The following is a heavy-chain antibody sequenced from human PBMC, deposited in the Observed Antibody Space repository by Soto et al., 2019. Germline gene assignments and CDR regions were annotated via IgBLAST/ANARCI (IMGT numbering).Heavy chain of an antibody. J-gene: IGHJ4*02. V-gene: IGHV3-30*18. CDR1: GFTFSSYG. Sequence: PGGSLRLSCAASGFTFSSYGMHWIRQAPGKGLEWVAVISYDGSNKYYADSVKGRFTISRDNSKNTLYLQMNSLRAEDTAVYYCAKVILGGSSAFDYWGQGTLVTVSS. D-gene: IGHD6-6*01. CDR2: ISYDGSNK. CDR3: AKVILGGSSAFDY.